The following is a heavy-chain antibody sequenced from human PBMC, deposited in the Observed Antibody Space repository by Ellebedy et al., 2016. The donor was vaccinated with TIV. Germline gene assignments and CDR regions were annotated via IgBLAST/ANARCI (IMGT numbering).Heavy chain of an antibody. CDR3: ARESGGYSYGYDY. J-gene: IGHJ4*02. CDR1: GGSISSYY. CDR2: IYYSGST. Sequence: SETLSLTCTVSGGSISSYYWSWIRQPPGKGLEWIGYIYYSGSTNYNPSLKSRVTISVDTSKNQFSLKLSSVTAADTAVYYCARESGGYSYGYDYWGQGTLVTVSS. D-gene: IGHD5-18*01. V-gene: IGHV4-59*12.